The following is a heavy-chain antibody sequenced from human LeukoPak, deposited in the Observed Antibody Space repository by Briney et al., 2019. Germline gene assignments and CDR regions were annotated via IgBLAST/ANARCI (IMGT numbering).Heavy chain of an antibody. J-gene: IGHJ6*02. CDR3: ARGAVLFLEWLLLPYYYGMDV. V-gene: IGHV4-34*01. Sequence: SETLSLTCAVYGGSFSGYYWSWIRQPPGKGLEWIGEINHSGSTNYNPSLKSRVTISVDTSKNQFSLKLSSVTAADTAVYYCARGAVLFLEWLLLPYYYGMDVWGQGTTVTVSS. D-gene: IGHD3-3*01. CDR1: GGSFSGYY. CDR2: INHSGST.